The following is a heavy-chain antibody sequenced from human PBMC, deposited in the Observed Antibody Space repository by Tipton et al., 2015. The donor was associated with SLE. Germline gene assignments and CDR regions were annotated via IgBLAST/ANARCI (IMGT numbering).Heavy chain of an antibody. Sequence: QSGAEVKKPGASVKVSCKASGYTFTSYGISWVRQAPGQGLEWMGWISAYNGNTNYAQKLQGRVTMTADTSTSTAYLELRSLSSDDTAVYYWARARRVVSGCYTLWDYGGQGTLGAVSS. CDR2: ISAYNGNT. CDR3: ARARRVVSGCYTLWDY. CDR1: GYTFTSYG. D-gene: IGHD3-10*01. V-gene: IGHV1-18*01. J-gene: IGHJ4*02.